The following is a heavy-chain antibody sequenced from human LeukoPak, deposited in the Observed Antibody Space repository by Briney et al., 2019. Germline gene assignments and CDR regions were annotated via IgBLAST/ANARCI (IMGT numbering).Heavy chain of an antibody. V-gene: IGHV3-23*01. J-gene: IGHJ4*02. Sequence: PGGSLRLSCAASGFTFSNYGMSWVRQAPGKGLEWVSAISGSGGSTYYADSVKGRFTISRDNSKNTLYLQMNSLRAEDTAVYYCARAVTTKEVFDYWGQGTLVTVSS. CDR1: GFTFSNYG. D-gene: IGHD4-11*01. CDR3: ARAVTTKEVFDY. CDR2: ISGSGGST.